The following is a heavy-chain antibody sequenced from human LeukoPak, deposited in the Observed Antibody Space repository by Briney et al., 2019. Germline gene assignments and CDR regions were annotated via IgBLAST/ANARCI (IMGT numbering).Heavy chain of an antibody. CDR3: ARRARYCSGGSCFDAFDI. Sequence: PSETLSLTCSVSGYSISSNYYWGWIRQPPGKGLEWIGNIYHTGSTYYNPSLKSRVTISVDTSKNQFSLKLSSVTAADTAVYYCARRARYCSGGSCFDAFDIWGQGTMVTVSS. J-gene: IGHJ3*02. CDR1: GYSISSNYY. D-gene: IGHD2-15*01. CDR2: IYHTGST. V-gene: IGHV4-38-2*02.